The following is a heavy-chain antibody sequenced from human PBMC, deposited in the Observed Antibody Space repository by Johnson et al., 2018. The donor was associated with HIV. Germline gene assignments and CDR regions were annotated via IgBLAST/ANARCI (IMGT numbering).Heavy chain of an antibody. CDR3: PRPADYGDYSPYDSSGYYDDAFDI. V-gene: IGHV3-11*04. Sequence: QVQLVESGGGLVKPGGSLRLSCAASGFTFNNAWMSWVRQAPGKGLEWVSYISRSGSTIYYADSVKGRFTISRDNAKNSLYLQMNSLRVEDTALYYCPRPADYGDYSPYDSSGYYDDAFDIWGQGTMVTVSS. D-gene: IGHD3-22*01. J-gene: IGHJ3*02. CDR1: GFTFNNAW. CDR2: ISRSGSTI.